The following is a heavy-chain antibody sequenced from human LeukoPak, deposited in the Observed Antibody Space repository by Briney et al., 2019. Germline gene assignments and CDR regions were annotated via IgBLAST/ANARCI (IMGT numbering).Heavy chain of an antibody. CDR2: ISSSSSTI. CDR3: ASGFRHYYGSGSDDY. Sequence: GGSLRLSCAASGFTFSSYEMNWVRQAPGKGLEWVSYISSSSSTIYYADSVKGRFTISRDNAKNSLYLQMNSLRAEDTAVYYCASGFRHYYGSGSDDYWGQGTLVTVSS. D-gene: IGHD3-10*01. J-gene: IGHJ4*02. CDR1: GFTFSSYE. V-gene: IGHV3-48*01.